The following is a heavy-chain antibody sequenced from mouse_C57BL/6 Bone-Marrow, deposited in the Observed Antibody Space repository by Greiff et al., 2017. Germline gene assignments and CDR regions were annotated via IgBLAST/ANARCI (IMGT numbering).Heavy chain of an antibody. J-gene: IGHJ3*01. CDR2: IDPENGDT. D-gene: IGHD2-4*01. CDR3: TRYDYDRAY. Sequence: EVQLQQSGAELVRPGASVKLSCTASGFNIKDDYMHWVKQRPEQGLEWIGWIDPENGDTEYASKFQGKATITADPSSNTAYLQLSSLTSEDTAVYYCTRYDYDRAYWGQGTLVTVSA. CDR1: GFNIKDDY. V-gene: IGHV14-4*01.